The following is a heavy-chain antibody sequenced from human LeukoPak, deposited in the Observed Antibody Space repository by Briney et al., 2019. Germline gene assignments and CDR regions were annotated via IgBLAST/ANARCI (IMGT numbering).Heavy chain of an antibody. CDR2: INSDGSDT. Sequence: PGGSLRLSCEASGFTFSSYWMHWVRQAPGKGLVWVSRINSDGSDTNSADSVKGRFTISRDNAKNTLYLQMNSLRAEDTAVYYCVRGLGSGYSYAYGVYWGQGTLVTVSS. CDR3: VRGLGSGYSYAYGVY. J-gene: IGHJ4*02. D-gene: IGHD5-18*01. CDR1: GFTFSSYW. V-gene: IGHV3-74*01.